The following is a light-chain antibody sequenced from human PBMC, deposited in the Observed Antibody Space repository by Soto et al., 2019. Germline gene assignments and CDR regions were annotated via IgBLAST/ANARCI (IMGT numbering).Light chain of an antibody. CDR2: GGS. CDR3: QQGHDLPLT. J-gene: IGKJ2*01. Sequence: IVMTQSPAPLSVSPGERATLPCRAIQSTSGELAWYQQSPGQPPRLRIYGGSTMATGVPDRFSGSGPGSDFTLTISGLQSEDFAVYYCQQGHDLPLTFGQGPRLDI. V-gene: IGKV3-15*01. CDR1: QSTSGE.